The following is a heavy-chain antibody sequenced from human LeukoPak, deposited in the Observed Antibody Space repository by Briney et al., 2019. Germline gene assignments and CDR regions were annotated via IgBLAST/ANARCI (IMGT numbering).Heavy chain of an antibody. D-gene: IGHD3-22*01. J-gene: IGHJ4*02. V-gene: IGHV4-39*01. Sequence: SETLSLTCTVSGGSISSSSHYWCWIRQPPGKGLEWIGSISCGGSTYYNPSLKSRVTISVDTSKNQFSLKLSSLTAADTAVCYCARRYYYDSSGYSWGQGTLVTVSA. CDR2: ISCGGST. CDR1: GGSISSSSHY. CDR3: ARRYYYDSSGYS.